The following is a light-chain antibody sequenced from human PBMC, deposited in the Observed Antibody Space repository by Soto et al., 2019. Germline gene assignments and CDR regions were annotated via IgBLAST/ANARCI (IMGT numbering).Light chain of an antibody. CDR3: GTWDSSLSAVV. CDR1: SSNIGNNY. J-gene: IGLJ2*01. V-gene: IGLV1-51*01. Sequence: QSVLTQPPSVSAAPGQKVTISSSGSSSNIGNNYVSWYQQLPGTAPKLLIYDNNKPPSGIPDRFSGSKSGTSDTLGITGLQTGDEADYYCGTWDSSLSAVVFGGGTKLTVL. CDR2: DNN.